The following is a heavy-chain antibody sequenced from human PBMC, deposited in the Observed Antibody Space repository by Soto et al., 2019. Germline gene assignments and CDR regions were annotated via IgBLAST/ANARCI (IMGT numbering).Heavy chain of an antibody. J-gene: IGHJ4*02. CDR2: INASSGNT. CDR3: ARYPIPDY. CDR1: GYTFTSYA. Sequence: GASVKVSCKASGYTFTSYAMQWVRQAPGQGLEWMGIINASSGNTSYAQKFQGRVTMTRDTSTSTVYMELSSLRSEDTAVYYCARYPIPDYWGQGTLVTVSS. V-gene: IGHV1-46*03.